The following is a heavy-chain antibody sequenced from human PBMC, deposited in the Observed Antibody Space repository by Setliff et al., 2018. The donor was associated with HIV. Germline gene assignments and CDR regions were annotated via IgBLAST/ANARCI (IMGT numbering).Heavy chain of an antibody. CDR1: GYTFTSYA. Sequence: ASVKVSCKASGYTFTSYAIHWVRQAPGQSLEWMGWINAGYGNTKYSQKFQGRVTMTRDTSISTAYMELSRLRSDDTAVYYCARAGPYDILTGYYIYYFDYWGQGTLVTVSS. CDR2: INAGYGNT. D-gene: IGHD3-9*01. V-gene: IGHV1-3*01. J-gene: IGHJ4*02. CDR3: ARAGPYDILTGYYIYYFDY.